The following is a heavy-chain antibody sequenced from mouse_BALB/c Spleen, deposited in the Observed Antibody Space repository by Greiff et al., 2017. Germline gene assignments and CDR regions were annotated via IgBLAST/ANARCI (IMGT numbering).Heavy chain of an antibody. V-gene: IGHV1-7*01. Sequence: QVQLKQSGAELAKPGASVKMSCKASGYTFTSYWMHWVKQRPGQGLEWIGYINPSTGYTEYNQKFKDKATLTADKSSSTAYMQLSSLTSEDSAVYYCARDGNYVMDYWGQGTSVTVSS. J-gene: IGHJ4*01. CDR2: INPSTGYT. CDR3: ARDGNYVMDY. CDR1: GYTFTSYW. D-gene: IGHD2-1*01.